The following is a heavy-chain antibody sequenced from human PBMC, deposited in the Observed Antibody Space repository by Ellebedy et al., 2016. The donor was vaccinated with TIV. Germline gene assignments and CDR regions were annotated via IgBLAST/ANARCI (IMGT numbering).Heavy chain of an antibody. J-gene: IGHJ6*02. CDR1: GLTFSRFW. CDR3: ARGDGSYYYYYYGMDV. V-gene: IGHV3-7*01. CDR2: INQDGSAG. Sequence: GESLKISCAASGLTFSRFWMIWVRQAPGKGLEWVANINQDGSAGYYVDSVKGRFTISRDNAKNSLYLQMNSLRAEDTAVYYCARGDGSYYYYYYGMDVWGQGTTVTVSS. D-gene: IGHD1-26*01.